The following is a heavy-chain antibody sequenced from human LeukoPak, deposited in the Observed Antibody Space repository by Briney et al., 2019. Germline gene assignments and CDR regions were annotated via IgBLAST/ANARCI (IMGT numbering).Heavy chain of an antibody. J-gene: IGHJ4*02. CDR2: ISSSSSTI. CDR3: ARDLVFGVARGYYFDY. Sequence: GGSPRLSCAASGFTFSSYSMTWVRQAPGKGLEWVSYISSSSSTIYYADSVKGRFTISRDNAKNSLYLQMNSLRAEDTAVYYCARDLVFGVARGYYFDYWGQGTLVTVSS. CDR1: GFTFSSYS. D-gene: IGHD3-3*01. V-gene: IGHV3-48*01.